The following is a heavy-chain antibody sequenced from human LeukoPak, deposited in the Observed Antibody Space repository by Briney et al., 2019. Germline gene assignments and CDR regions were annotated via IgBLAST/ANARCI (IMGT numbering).Heavy chain of an antibody. Sequence: GGSLRLSCAASGFTFNRYWMHWVRQAPGKGLEWVSAISGSGGSTYYADSVKGRFTISRDNSKNTLYLQMNSLRAEDTAVYYCANGLNYYDSSGYYPYYFDYWGQGTLVTVSS. CDR2: ISGSGGST. CDR1: GFTFNRYW. D-gene: IGHD3-22*01. CDR3: ANGLNYYDSSGYYPYYFDY. V-gene: IGHV3-23*01. J-gene: IGHJ4*02.